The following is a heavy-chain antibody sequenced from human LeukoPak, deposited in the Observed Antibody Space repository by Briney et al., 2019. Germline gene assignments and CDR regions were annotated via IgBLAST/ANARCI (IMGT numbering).Heavy chain of an antibody. CDR2: IYYSGST. Sequence: SQTLSLTCTVSGGSISSGGYYWSWIRQHPGKGLEWIGYIYYSGSTYYNPSLKSRVTISVDTSKNRFSLKLSSVTAADTAVYYCARTSTVTRPYYFDYWGQGTLVTVSS. V-gene: IGHV4-31*03. J-gene: IGHJ4*02. CDR1: GGSISSGGYY. CDR3: ARTSTVTRPYYFDY. D-gene: IGHD4-17*01.